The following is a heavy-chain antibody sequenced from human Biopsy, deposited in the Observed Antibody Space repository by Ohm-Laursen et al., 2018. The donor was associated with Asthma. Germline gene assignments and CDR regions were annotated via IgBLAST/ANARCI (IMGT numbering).Heavy chain of an antibody. J-gene: IGHJ4*02. CDR2: FYYSGST. CDR3: ARAQDYYDSRGYYRSFDY. CDR1: YGSITSGGYY. D-gene: IGHD3-22*01. Sequence: TLSLTWTVSYGSITSGGYYWTWIRQQPGKGLEWVGLFYYSGSTYYNPSLKSRVSISIDTSKNQFSLKLSSVTAADTAVYYCARAQDYYDSRGYYRSFDYWGQGTLVTVSS. V-gene: IGHV4-31*02.